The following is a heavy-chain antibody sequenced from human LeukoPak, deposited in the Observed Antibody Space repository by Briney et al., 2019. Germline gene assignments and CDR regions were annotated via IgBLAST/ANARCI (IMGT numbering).Heavy chain of an antibody. CDR1: GFTFSGSA. J-gene: IGHJ4*02. CDR2: IRSKANSYAT. V-gene: IGHV3-73*01. Sequence: GGSLRLSCAASGFTFSGSAMHWVRQASGKGLEWVGRIRSKANSYATAHAASVKGRFTISRDDSKNTAYLQMNSLKTEDTAVYYCTRHSPVGATDYWGQGTLVTVSS. D-gene: IGHD1-26*01. CDR3: TRHSPVGATDY.